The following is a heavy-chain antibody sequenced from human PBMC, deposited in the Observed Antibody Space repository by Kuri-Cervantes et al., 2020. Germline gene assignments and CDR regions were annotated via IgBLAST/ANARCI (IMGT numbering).Heavy chain of an antibody. V-gene: IGHV1-46*01. CDR1: GYTFTSYD. Sequence: ASVKVSCKASGYTFTSYDINWVRQAPGQGLEWMGIINPSGGSTSYAQKFQGRVTMTRDTSTSTVYMELSSLRSEDTAVYYCARDLTDPTDYWGQGTLVTVSS. J-gene: IGHJ4*02. CDR3: ARDLTDPTDY. CDR2: INPSGGST. D-gene: IGHD3-9*01.